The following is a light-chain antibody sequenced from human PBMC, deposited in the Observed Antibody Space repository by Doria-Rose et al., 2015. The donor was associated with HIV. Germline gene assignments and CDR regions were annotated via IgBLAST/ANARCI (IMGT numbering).Light chain of an antibody. CDR3: HQYGTSWT. J-gene: IGKJ1*01. CDR2: DGS. CDR1: QSFSSTY. V-gene: IGKV3-20*01. Sequence: TQSPGTLSLSPGERATLSCRASQSFSSTYLAWYQQKPGQAPSLLIYDGSNRATGIPDRFSASGSGTDFTLTINSLEPEDFALYYCHQYGTSWTFGQGTKVEI.